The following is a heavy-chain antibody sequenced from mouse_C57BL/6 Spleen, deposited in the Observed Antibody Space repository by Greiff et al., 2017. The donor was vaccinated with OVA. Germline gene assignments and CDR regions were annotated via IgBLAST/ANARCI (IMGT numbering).Heavy chain of an antibody. Sequence: VQLQQSGAELVRPGASVKLSCTASGFNITDDYMHWVKQRPEQGLEWIGWIDPENGDTEYASKFQGKATITADTSSNTAYLQLSSLTSEDTAVYYCTTGLTPYYLDYWGQGTTLTVSS. CDR1: GFNITDDY. D-gene: IGHD2-13*01. CDR2: IDPENGDT. CDR3: TTGLTPYYLDY. J-gene: IGHJ2*01. V-gene: IGHV14-4*01.